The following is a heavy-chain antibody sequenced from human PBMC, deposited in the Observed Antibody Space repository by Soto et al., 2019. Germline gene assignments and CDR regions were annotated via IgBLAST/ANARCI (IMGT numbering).Heavy chain of an antibody. V-gene: IGHV4-39*01. CDR2: IYYSGST. CDR3: ARGDSHGYYYGMDV. CDR1: GGSISSSSYY. J-gene: IGHJ6*02. Sequence: SETLSLTCTVSGGSISSSSYYWGWIRQPPGKGLEWIGSIYYSGSTYYNPSLKSRVTISVDTSKNQFSLKLSSVTAADTAVYYCARGDSHGYYYGMDVWGQGTTVTVSS. D-gene: IGHD2-21*02.